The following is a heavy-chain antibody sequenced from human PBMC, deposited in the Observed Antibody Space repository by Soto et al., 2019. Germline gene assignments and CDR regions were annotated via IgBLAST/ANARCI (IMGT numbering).Heavy chain of an antibody. CDR1: GFTFSSYD. CDR3: AKDKLGTTWFDP. J-gene: IGHJ5*02. V-gene: IGHV3-23*01. Sequence: GGSLRLSCAASGFTFSSYDMSWVRQAPGKGLEWVSAISGSGGSTYYADSVKGRFTISRDNYKNTLYLQMNSLRAEDTAVYYCAKDKLGTTWFDPWGQGTLVTVSS. D-gene: IGHD1-7*01. CDR2: ISGSGGST.